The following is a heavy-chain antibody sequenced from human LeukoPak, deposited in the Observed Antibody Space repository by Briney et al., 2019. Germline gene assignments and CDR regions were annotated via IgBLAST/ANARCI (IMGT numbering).Heavy chain of an antibody. V-gene: IGHV1-18*01. CDR1: GYTFTSYG. J-gene: IGHJ2*01. Sequence: ASVKVSCKASGYTFTSYGISWVRQAPGQGLEWMGWISAYNGNTNYAQKLQGRVTMTTDTSTSTAYMELRSLRSDDTAVYYCARVFGGSYYTPTDWYFDLWGRGTPVTVSS. CDR2: ISAYNGNT. D-gene: IGHD1-26*01. CDR3: ARVFGGSYYTPTDWYFDL.